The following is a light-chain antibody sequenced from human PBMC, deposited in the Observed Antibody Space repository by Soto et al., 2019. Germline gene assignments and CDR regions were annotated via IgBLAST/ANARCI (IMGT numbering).Light chain of an antibody. V-gene: IGKV1-12*01. CDR1: QGISSW. CDR3: QQAHRFPVT. Sequence: DIQMTQSPSSVSASVGERVTITCRASQGISSWLDWYQQKPGKAPKLLIYTASTLQSGVPSRFSGSVSGTEFTLTITRLQPEDFATYYCQQAHRFPVTFGQGTRLEIK. CDR2: TAS. J-gene: IGKJ5*01.